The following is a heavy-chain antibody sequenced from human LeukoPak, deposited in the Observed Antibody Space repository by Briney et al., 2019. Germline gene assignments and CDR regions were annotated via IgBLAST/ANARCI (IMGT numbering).Heavy chain of an antibody. V-gene: IGHV3-23*01. D-gene: IGHD4-23*01. J-gene: IGHJ4*02. CDR3: AKGGLRPPVDRLFYFDY. Sequence: AGSLRLSCTASGFTFSSYAMSWVRQAPGKGLEWVSVISGSGSRTYYADPVTGRFTISKDNSKNTLCLQITGLRAEDTAVYYCAKGGLRPPVDRLFYFDYWGQGTLVTVS. CDR1: GFTFSSYA. CDR2: ISGSGSRT.